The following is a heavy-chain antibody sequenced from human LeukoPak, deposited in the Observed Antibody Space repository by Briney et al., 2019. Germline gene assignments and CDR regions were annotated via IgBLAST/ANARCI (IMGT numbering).Heavy chain of an antibody. Sequence: ASVKVSCKASGYTFTSCYMHWVRQAPGQGLEWMGIINPSGGSTSYAQKFQGRVTMTRDTSTSTVYMELSSLRSEDTAVYYCARDFGIVVVTYAFDIWGQGTMVTVSS. J-gene: IGHJ3*02. CDR2: INPSGGST. CDR1: GYTFTSCY. D-gene: IGHD3-22*01. CDR3: ARDFGIVVVTYAFDI. V-gene: IGHV1-46*01.